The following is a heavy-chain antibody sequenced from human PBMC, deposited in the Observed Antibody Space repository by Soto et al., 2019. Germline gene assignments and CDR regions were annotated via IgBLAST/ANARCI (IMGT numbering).Heavy chain of an antibody. CDR1: GYTFTGYY. J-gene: IGHJ6*02. CDR3: ATSVPTEVVGGSSGMDV. V-gene: IGHV1-2*02. Sequence: ASVKVSCKASGYTFTGYYMHWVRQAPGQGLEWMGWINPNSGGTNYAQKFQGRVTMTRNTSISTAYMELSRLRSDDTAVYYCATSVPTEVVGGSSGMDVWGQGNTVAVYS. CDR2: INPNSGGT. D-gene: IGHD1-26*01.